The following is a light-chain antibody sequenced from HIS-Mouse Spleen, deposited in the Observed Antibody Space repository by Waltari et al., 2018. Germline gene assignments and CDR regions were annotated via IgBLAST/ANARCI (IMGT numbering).Light chain of an antibody. J-gene: IGLJ2*01. V-gene: IGLV2-8*01. CDR3: SSYAGSNNLGV. CDR1: SSDVGGYNY. Sequence: QSALTQPPSASGSPGQSVTISCTGTSSDVGGYNYVSWYQQHPGQAPKLMIYEVSKRPSGVPDRFAGSKSGNTASLTVSVLQAEDEADYYCSSYAGSNNLGVFGGGTKLTVL. CDR2: EVS.